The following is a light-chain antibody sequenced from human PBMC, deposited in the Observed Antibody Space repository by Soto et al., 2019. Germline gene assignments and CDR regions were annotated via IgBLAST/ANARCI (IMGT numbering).Light chain of an antibody. Sequence: QSAPTQPRSVSGSPGQSVTISCTGTSSDVGEYDYVSWYQQHPGKAPKLMIFDVSERPSGVPDRFSGSKTGNTASLTISGLQAEYEADYYCCSYAGSPYVFGSGTKLTVL. J-gene: IGLJ1*01. CDR1: SSDVGEYDY. CDR2: DVS. CDR3: CSYAGSPYV. V-gene: IGLV2-11*01.